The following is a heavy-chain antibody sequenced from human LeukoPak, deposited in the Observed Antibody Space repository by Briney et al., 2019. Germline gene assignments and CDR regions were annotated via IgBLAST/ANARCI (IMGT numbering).Heavy chain of an antibody. D-gene: IGHD6-19*01. CDR1: GFTFSSYA. Sequence: GGSLRLSCAASGFTFSSYAMSWVRQAPGKGLEWVSAISGSGGSTYYADSVKGRFTISRDNSKDTLYLQMNSLRAEDTAVYYCAKPIAVAGTSEDYWGQGTLVTVSS. CDR2: ISGSGGST. V-gene: IGHV3-23*01. CDR3: AKPIAVAGTSEDY. J-gene: IGHJ4*02.